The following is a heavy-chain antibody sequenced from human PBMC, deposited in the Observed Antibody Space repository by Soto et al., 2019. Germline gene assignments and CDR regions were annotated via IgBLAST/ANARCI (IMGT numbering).Heavy chain of an antibody. CDR2: VSYDGSKK. V-gene: IGHV3-30-3*01. J-gene: IGHJ4*02. CDR1: GFTFSSYA. D-gene: IGHD5-12*01. Sequence: QVQLVESGGGVVQPGRSLRLSCAASGFTFSSYAMHWVRQAPGKGLEWVAVVSYDGSKKYYADSVKGRFTTSRDNSKNTLYLQMNSLRAEDTAVYYCARGKGLDSGYDFLFDYWGQGTLVTVSS. CDR3: ARGKGLDSGYDFLFDY.